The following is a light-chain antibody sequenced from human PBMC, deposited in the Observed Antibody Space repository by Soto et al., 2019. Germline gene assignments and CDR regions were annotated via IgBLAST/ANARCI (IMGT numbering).Light chain of an antibody. CDR1: SSDVGGYNY. CDR2: EVS. Sequence: QSALTQPPSASGSPGQSVTIACTGTSSDVGGYNYVSWYQQHPDKAPKLMIYEVSQRPSGVPDRFSGSKSGNTASLTVSGLQAEDEADYYCNSYAGSNNVFGTGTKVTVL. CDR3: NSYAGSNNV. V-gene: IGLV2-8*01. J-gene: IGLJ1*01.